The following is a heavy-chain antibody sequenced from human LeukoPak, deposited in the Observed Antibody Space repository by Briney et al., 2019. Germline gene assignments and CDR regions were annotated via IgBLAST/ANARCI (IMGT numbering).Heavy chain of an antibody. CDR2: IYYSGST. J-gene: IGHJ4*02. CDR1: GGSISSSSYY. D-gene: IGHD3-22*01. Sequence: ASETLSLTCTVSGGSISSSSYYWGWIRQPPGKRLEWIGSIYYSGSTYYNPSLKSRVTISVDTSKNQFSLKLSSVTAADTAVYYCARLSPFNYYYDSRRGFFDYWGQGTLVTVSS. V-gene: IGHV4-39*01. CDR3: ARLSPFNYYYDSRRGFFDY.